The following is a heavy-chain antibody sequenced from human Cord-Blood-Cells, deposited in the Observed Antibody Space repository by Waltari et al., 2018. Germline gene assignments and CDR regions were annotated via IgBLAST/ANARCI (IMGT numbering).Heavy chain of an antibody. CDR1: GGTFSSYA. CDR2: IIPIFGTA. Sequence: QVQLVQSGAEVKKPGSSVKVSCTASGGTFSSYAISSVRQAPGPGLEWMGGIIPIFGTANYAQKVQGRVTITADESTSTADMELSSLRSEDTAVYYCAGGSSGSYYNWFDPWGQGTLVTVSS. D-gene: IGHD1-26*01. V-gene: IGHV1-69*01. CDR3: AGGSSGSYYNWFDP. J-gene: IGHJ5*02.